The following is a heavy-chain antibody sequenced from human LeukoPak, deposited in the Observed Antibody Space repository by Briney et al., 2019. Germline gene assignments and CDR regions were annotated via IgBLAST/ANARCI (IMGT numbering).Heavy chain of an antibody. V-gene: IGHV3-23*01. CDR3: AKGGDYGDYVRAFDI. J-gene: IGHJ3*02. D-gene: IGHD4-17*01. Sequence: PGGSLRLSCAASGFTFSSYGMSWVRQAPGKGLEWVSAISGSGGSTHYADSVKGRFTISRDNSKNTLYLQMNSLRAEDTAVYYCAKGGDYGDYVRAFDIWGQGTMVTVSS. CDR1: GFTFSSYG. CDR2: ISGSGGST.